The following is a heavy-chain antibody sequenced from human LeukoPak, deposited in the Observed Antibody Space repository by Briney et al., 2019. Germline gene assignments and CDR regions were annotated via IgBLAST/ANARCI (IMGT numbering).Heavy chain of an antibody. CDR3: ARGPTGIDFDY. Sequence: SQTLSLTCTVSGGSISSGSYYWSWIRQPAGKGLEWIGRIYTSGSTNYNPSLKSRVTISVDTSKNQFSLKLSSVTAADTAVYYCARGPTGIDFDYWGQGTLVTVSS. CDR1: GGSISSGSYY. CDR2: IYTSGST. D-gene: IGHD1-1*01. J-gene: IGHJ4*02. V-gene: IGHV4-61*02.